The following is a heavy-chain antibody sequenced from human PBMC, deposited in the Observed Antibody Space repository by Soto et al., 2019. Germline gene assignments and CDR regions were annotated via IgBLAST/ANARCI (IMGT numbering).Heavy chain of an antibody. Sequence: QVQLVESGGGVVQSGRSLRLSCAASGFTFNSYAMHWVRQAPGKGLEWVAVISYDASNKYYGDSVKGRFTIYRDNSKSTLYLQMNSVRAEDTAVYYCAKDQRAAYDFWSGYYRGDAFDMWGQGTMVTVSS. CDR2: ISYDASNK. D-gene: IGHD3-3*01. J-gene: IGHJ3*02. CDR1: GFTFNSYA. V-gene: IGHV3-30*18. CDR3: AKDQRAAYDFWSGYYRGDAFDM.